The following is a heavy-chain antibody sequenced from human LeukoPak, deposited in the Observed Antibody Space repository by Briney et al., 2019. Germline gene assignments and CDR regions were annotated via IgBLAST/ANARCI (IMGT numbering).Heavy chain of an antibody. Sequence: GRSLRLSCTGSGFTFGNYAVTWFRQAPGKGLEWVGFIRSKGYGGTTAYAASVKGRFTISRDDSTSIAYLQMNSLKTEDTAVYYCTKSRYYDYVWGGYWGQGTLVTASS. J-gene: IGHJ4*02. CDR1: GFTFGNYA. CDR2: IRSKGYGGTT. CDR3: TKSRYYDYVWGGY. D-gene: IGHD3-16*01. V-gene: IGHV3-49*03.